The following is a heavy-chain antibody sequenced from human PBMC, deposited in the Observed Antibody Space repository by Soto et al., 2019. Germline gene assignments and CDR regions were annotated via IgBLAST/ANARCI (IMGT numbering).Heavy chain of an antibody. D-gene: IGHD3-3*01. V-gene: IGHV3-33*01. CDR2: IWYDGSKK. J-gene: IGHJ6*02. Sequence: QVQVVESGGGVVQPGRSLRLSCAASGFTFSSFGMHWVRQAPGKGLEWVSLIWYDGSKKSYGDSVKGRFTISRDNTRNTVYLQMNSLGADDTAVYYCARDASYYSLWSGYYPSRNGMDVWGQGPTVTVSS. CDR1: GFTFSSFG. CDR3: ARDASYYSLWSGYYPSRNGMDV.